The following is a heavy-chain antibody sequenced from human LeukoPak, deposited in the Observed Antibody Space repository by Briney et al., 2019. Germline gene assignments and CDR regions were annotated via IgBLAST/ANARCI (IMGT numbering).Heavy chain of an antibody. Sequence: GGSLRLSCAASGFTFSDYYMSWIRQAPGKGLEWVSYISSSGSTIYYADSVKGRFTISRDNAKNSLYLQMNSLRAEDTAVYYCARGGGSGSYYNRYYYYMDVWGKGTTVTISS. D-gene: IGHD3-10*01. CDR1: GFTFSDYY. CDR2: ISSSGSTI. CDR3: ARGGGSGSYYNRYYYYMDV. J-gene: IGHJ6*03. V-gene: IGHV3-11*01.